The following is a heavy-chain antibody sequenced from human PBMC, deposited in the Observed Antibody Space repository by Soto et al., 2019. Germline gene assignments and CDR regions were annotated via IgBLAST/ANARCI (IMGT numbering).Heavy chain of an antibody. Sequence: AAVKVSCNASGYTFTGYYLHWVRQAPGQGLEYMGWINPNTGGTKYTQKFQGRVTMTRDTSTSTAYMELSSLSSDDTAVFYCARSLSTIGARPDYWGQGTTVTVSS. CDR3: ARSLSTIGARPDY. D-gene: IGHD6-6*01. CDR2: INPNTGGT. J-gene: IGHJ4*02. CDR1: GYTFTGYY. V-gene: IGHV1-2*02.